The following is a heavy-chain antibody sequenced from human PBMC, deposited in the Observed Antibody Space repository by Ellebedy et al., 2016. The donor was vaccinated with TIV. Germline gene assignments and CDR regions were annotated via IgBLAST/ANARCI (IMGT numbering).Heavy chain of an antibody. Sequence: GESLKISCEASGFTLNSYAMHWVRQAPGKGLEWVALTSNDGKKKYYVDSVQGRFTFSRDSSKNRLYLQMNSLRGDDTAVYFCARAAAVGGYYMDDWGKGTTVTVSS. D-gene: IGHD6-13*01. CDR3: ARAAAVGGYYMDD. CDR2: TSNDGKKK. V-gene: IGHV3-30*04. J-gene: IGHJ6*03. CDR1: GFTLNSYA.